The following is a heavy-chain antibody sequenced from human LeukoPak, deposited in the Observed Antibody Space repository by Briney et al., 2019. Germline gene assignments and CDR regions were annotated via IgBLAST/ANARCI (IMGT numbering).Heavy chain of an antibody. J-gene: IGHJ4*02. V-gene: IGHV3-7*01. CDR2: IKQDGSET. CDR3: ARLAYYGSGSDYISAFDY. Sequence: GGSLRLSCAAPGFTFSSYLMSWVRQAPGKGLEWVANIKQDGSETYYVDSVKGRFTISRDNAKNSLYMQMTSLRAEDTAVYYCARLAYYGSGSDYISAFDYWGQGTLVTVSS. D-gene: IGHD3-10*01. CDR1: GFTFSSYL.